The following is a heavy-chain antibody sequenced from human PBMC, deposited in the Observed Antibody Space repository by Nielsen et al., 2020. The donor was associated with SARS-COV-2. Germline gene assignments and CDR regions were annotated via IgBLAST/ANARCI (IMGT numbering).Heavy chain of an antibody. J-gene: IGHJ3*02. CDR1: GYTFTSYG. D-gene: IGHD2-15*01. CDR3: ARASGGPYPDI. V-gene: IGHV1-18*01. Sequence: ASVKVSCKASGYTFTSYGITWVRQAPGQGLQWMGWINAYNGNTNYAQKVQGRVTLTTDTSTSTAYMELRSLRSDDTAVYYCARASGGPYPDIWGQGTMVTVSS. CDR2: INAYNGNT.